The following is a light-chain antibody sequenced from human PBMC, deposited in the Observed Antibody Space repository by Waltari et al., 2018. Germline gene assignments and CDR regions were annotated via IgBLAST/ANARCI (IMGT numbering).Light chain of an antibody. V-gene: IGKV3-15*01. J-gene: IGKJ1*01. CDR1: ENVNSK. CDR2: GAS. Sequence: EIVMTQSLATLSGSPGERATLSFRTSENVNSKLAWDQHQPGQAPRLLIYGASPSATDIPARFIGSGSGTEFTLTISSLQSEDFAVYYCQQYSNWPETFGQGTKVGIK. CDR3: QQYSNWPET.